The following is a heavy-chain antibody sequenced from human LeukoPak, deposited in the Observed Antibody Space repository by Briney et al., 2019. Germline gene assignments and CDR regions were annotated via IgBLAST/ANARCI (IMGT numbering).Heavy chain of an antibody. D-gene: IGHD1-26*01. CDR3: ARDRREVGFDP. V-gene: IGHV4-59*12. CDR2: IYYSGST. Sequence: SETLSLTCTVSGGSSGRYYWSWIRQPPGKALEWIGSIYYSGSTYYNPSLKSRVTISVDTSKNQFSLKLSSVTAADTAVYYCARDRREVGFDPWGQGTLVTVSS. CDR1: GGSSGRYY. J-gene: IGHJ5*02.